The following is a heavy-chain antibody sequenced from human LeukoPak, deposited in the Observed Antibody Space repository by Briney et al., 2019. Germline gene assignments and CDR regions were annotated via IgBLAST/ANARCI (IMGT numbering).Heavy chain of an antibody. D-gene: IGHD1-26*01. CDR2: IYYSGST. CDR3: PRLAVMVGATDY. V-gene: IGHV4-39*01. CDR1: GGSISSSSYY. Sequence: SETMSLTCTVSGGSISSSSYYWGWIRQPPGKGLEWIGSIYYSGSTYYNPSLKTRVTISVDTSNNKFSLKVSSVPAADTAVYYCPRLAVMVGATDYWGQGTLVTVSS. J-gene: IGHJ4*02.